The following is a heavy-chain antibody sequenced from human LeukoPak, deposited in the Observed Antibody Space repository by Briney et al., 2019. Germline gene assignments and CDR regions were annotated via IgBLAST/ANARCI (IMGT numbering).Heavy chain of an antibody. CDR1: GFTFSNYD. CDR3: ARGSAIVGATGYYNGMDV. D-gene: IGHD1-26*01. Sequence: GGSPRLSCAASGFTFSNYDINGVRQATGKGLEWVSGIGTAADPYYTGSVKGRFTISRENAKNSLYLQMNSLRAGDTAVYYCARGSAIVGATGYYNGMDVWGQGTTVTVSS. V-gene: IGHV3-13*05. CDR2: IGTAADP. J-gene: IGHJ6*02.